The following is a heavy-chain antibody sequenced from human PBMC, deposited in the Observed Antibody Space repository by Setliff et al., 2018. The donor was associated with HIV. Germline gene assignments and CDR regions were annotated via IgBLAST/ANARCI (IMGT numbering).Heavy chain of an antibody. CDR3: ARLRGRIVVPSAMPS. J-gene: IGHJ5*02. V-gene: IGHV1-69*10. CDR2: IIPTLTIK. CDR1: GGTFSSYA. Sequence: ASVKVSCKASGGTFSSYAITWVRQAPGQGLEWMGGIIPTLTIKHFAQKFQGRVTITADKSTNTAFMELSSLRSEDTAVYYCARLRGRIVVPSAMPSWGQGTLVTVSS. D-gene: IGHD2-2*01.